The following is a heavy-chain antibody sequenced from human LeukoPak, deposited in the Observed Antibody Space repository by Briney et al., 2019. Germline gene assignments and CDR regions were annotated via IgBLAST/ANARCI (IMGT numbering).Heavy chain of an antibody. CDR2: ISSSGSTI. Sequence: PGGSLRLSCAASGFTFSSYEMNWVRQAPGKGLEWVSYISSSGSTIYYADSVKGRFTISRDNAKNSLYLQMNSLRAEDTALYYCARTNYYDISGYDYWGQGTLVTVSS. V-gene: IGHV3-48*03. J-gene: IGHJ4*02. D-gene: IGHD3-22*01. CDR1: GFTFSSYE. CDR3: ARTNYYDISGYDY.